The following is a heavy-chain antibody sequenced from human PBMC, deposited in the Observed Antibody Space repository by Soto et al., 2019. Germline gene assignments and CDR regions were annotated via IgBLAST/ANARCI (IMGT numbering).Heavy chain of an antibody. V-gene: IGHV3-30-3*01. D-gene: IGHD6-19*01. CDR2: ISYDGSNK. CDR3: ARVTIAVAGTAGYFDL. Sequence: QVQLVESGGGVVQPGRSLRLSCAASGFTFSSYAMHWVRQAPGKGLEWVAVISYDGSNKYYADSVKGRFTISRDNSKNALYLQMTSLRAEDTALYYCARVTIAVAGTAGYFDLWGRGTLVTVSS. CDR1: GFTFSSYA. J-gene: IGHJ2*01.